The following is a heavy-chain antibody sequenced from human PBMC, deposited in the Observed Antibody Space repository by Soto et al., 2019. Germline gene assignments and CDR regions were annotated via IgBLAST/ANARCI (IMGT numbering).Heavy chain of an antibody. Sequence: QLQLQESGPGLVKPSETLSLTCTVSGGSISSSSYYWGWIRQPPGKGLEWIGSIYYSGSTYYNPSLKSRVTISVDTSKNQFSLKLSSVTAADTAVYYCARHQVGVAPFDYWGQGTLVTVSS. CDR1: GGSISSSSYY. CDR3: ARHQVGVAPFDY. V-gene: IGHV4-39*01. CDR2: IYYSGST. D-gene: IGHD1-26*01. J-gene: IGHJ4*02.